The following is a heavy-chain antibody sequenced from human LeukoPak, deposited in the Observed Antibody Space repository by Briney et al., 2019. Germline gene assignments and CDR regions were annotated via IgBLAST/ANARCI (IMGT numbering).Heavy chain of an antibody. V-gene: IGHV3-30*03. CDR3: VSVRDV. D-gene: IGHD3-16*02. J-gene: IGHJ6*02. CDR2: ISYDGSNK. Sequence: PGGSLRLSCAASGFTFSSYGMHWVRQAPGKGLEWVAVISYDGSNKYYADSVKGRFTISRDNSKNTLYLQMNSLRAEDTAVYYCVSVRDVWGQGTTVTVSS. CDR1: GFTFSSYG.